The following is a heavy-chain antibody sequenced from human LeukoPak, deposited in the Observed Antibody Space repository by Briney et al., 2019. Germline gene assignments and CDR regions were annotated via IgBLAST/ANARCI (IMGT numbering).Heavy chain of an antibody. D-gene: IGHD3-22*01. CDR1: GGSISSYY. Sequence: SETLSLICTVSGGSISSYYWSWIRQPPGKGLEWIGYIYYSGSTNYNPSLKSRVTISVDTSKNQFSLKLSSVTAADTAVYYCARVRDSSGYSTWGQGTLVTVSS. CDR2: IYYSGST. CDR3: ARVRDSSGYST. J-gene: IGHJ4*02. V-gene: IGHV4-59*01.